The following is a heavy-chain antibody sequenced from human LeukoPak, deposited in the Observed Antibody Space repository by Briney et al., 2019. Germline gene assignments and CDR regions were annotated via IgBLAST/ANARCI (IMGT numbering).Heavy chain of an antibody. D-gene: IGHD4-17*01. J-gene: IGHJ4*02. V-gene: IGHV3-49*03. Sequence: GGSLRLSCAASGFAFSDYYMSWFRQAPGKGLEWVGFISSKAYGGATEYAASVRGRFTISRNDSKSIAYLQMNSLKTEYTAVYYCTTYGDYEGLIDYWGQGTLVTVSS. CDR2: ISSKAYGGAT. CDR1: GFAFSDYY. CDR3: TTYGDYEGLIDY.